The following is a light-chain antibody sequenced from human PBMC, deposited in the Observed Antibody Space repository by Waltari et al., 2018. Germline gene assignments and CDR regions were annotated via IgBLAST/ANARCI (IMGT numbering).Light chain of an antibody. J-gene: IGKJ1*01. CDR2: WAS. CDR3: QQHYSSPRT. V-gene: IGKV4-1*01. CDR1: QSVLSSSNDKHY. Sequence: DIVMTQSPDSLALSLGERATINCKSGQSVLSSSNDKHYLSWYQQKPGQPPKQLIYWASTRQSGVPDRFSGSGSGTDFTLTISSLQAEDVAVYYCQQHYSSPRTFGQGTKVEVK.